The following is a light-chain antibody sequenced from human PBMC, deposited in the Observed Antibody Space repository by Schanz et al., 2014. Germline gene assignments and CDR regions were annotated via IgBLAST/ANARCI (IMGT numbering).Light chain of an antibody. CDR1: GSDVGTFNL. CDR3: SSNGGVNIYV. Sequence: QSALTQPASISGSPGQSITISCTGIGSDVGTFNLVSWYQQHPGNAPRLMIYDGSKRPSGVSNRFSGSKSGSTASLTVSGLQAEDEADYYCSSNGGVNIYVFGTGTKLTVL. CDR2: DGS. V-gene: IGLV2-14*02. J-gene: IGLJ1*01.